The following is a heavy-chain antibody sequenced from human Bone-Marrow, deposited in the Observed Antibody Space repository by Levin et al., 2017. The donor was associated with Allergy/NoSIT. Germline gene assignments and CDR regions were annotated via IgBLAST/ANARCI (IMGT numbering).Heavy chain of an antibody. CDR3: TTLHSIAVGTHDY. CDR2: IKSKTDGGTT. D-gene: IGHD6-19*01. CDR1: GFTFSNAW. Sequence: GGSLRLSCAASGFTFSNAWMSWVRQAPGKGLEWVGRIKSKTDGGTTDYAAPVKGRFTISRDDSKNTLYLQMNSLKTEDTAVYYCTTLHSIAVGTHDYWGQGTLVTVSS. V-gene: IGHV3-15*01. J-gene: IGHJ4*02.